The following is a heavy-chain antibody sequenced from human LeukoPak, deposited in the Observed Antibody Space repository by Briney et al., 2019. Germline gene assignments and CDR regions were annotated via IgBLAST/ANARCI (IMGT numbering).Heavy chain of an antibody. V-gene: IGHV4-59*01. D-gene: IGHD3-16*01. J-gene: IGHJ4*02. Sequence: SETLSLTCAVYGGSFSAYYWSWIRQPPGEGLEWIGYIYYSGSTNYNPSLKSRVTISVDTSKNQFSLKLRSVSVADTAVYYCARDGGGTFDYWGQGTLVTVSS. CDR3: ARDGGGTFDY. CDR1: GGSFSAYY. CDR2: IYYSGST.